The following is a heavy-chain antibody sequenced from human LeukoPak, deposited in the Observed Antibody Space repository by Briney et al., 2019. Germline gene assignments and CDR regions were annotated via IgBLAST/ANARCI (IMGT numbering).Heavy chain of an antibody. D-gene: IGHD4-11*01. CDR3: ARTRSNYGYWFDP. CDR2: IIPIFGTA. V-gene: IGHV1-69*05. CDR1: GGTFSSYA. Sequence: ASVKVSCKASGGTFSSYAISWVRHAPGQGLEWIGGIIPIFGTANYAQKFQGRVTITTDESTSTAYMELSSLRSEDTAVYYCARTRSNYGYWFDPWGQGTLVTVSS. J-gene: IGHJ5*02.